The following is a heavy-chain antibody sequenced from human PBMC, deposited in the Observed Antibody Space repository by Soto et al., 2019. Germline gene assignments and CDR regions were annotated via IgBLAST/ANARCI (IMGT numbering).Heavy chain of an antibody. CDR2: INHSGST. CDR3: ARGDIVLMVYADAFDI. V-gene: IGHV4-34*01. Sequence: QVQLQQWGAGLLKPSETLSLTCAVYGGSFSGYYWSWIRQPPGKGLEWIGEINHSGSTNYNPSLKSRVTISVDTSKNQFSLKLSSVTAADTAVYYCARGDIVLMVYADAFDIWGQGTMVTVSS. J-gene: IGHJ3*02. CDR1: GGSFSGYY. D-gene: IGHD2-8*01.